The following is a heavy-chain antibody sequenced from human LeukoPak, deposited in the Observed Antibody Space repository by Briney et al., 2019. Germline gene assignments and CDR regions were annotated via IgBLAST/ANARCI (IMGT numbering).Heavy chain of an antibody. J-gene: IGHJ6*03. D-gene: IGHD3-22*01. V-gene: IGHV3-20*04. CDR2: INWNGDIT. CDR1: EFSFDDYG. Sequence: GGSLRLSCTASEFSFDDYGMTWVRQPPGKGLEWVSGINWNGDITDYADSVKGRFTISRDNAKDSLYLQMNSLRVEDTAFYYCARERYYDSGGYYYLDVWGEGTTVTVSS. CDR3: ARERYYDSGGYYYLDV.